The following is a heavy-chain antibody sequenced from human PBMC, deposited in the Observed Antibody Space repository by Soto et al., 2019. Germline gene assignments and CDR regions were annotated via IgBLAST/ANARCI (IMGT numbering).Heavy chain of an antibody. D-gene: IGHD2-8*02. V-gene: IGHV3-30*18. CDR3: AKEGWWSNLFDY. CDR1: GFTFSSYG. Sequence: QVQLVESGGGVVQPGRSLRLSCAASGFTFSSYGMHWVRQAPGKGLEWVAVISYDGSNKYYADSVKGRFTISRDNSKNTLYLQMNSLRAEDTAVYYCAKEGWWSNLFDYWGQGTLVTVSS. J-gene: IGHJ4*02. CDR2: ISYDGSNK.